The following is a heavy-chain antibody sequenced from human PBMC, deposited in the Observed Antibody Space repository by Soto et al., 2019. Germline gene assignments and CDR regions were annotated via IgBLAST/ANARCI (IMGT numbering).Heavy chain of an antibody. V-gene: IGHV1-8*01. J-gene: IGHJ4*02. CDR3: VVSRGWWAFHY. D-gene: IGHD6-19*01. CDR1: GYTFTSYD. Sequence: ASVKVSCKASGYTFTSYDINWVRQATGQGLEWKGWMNPNSGNTGYAQKFQGRVTMTRNTSISTAYMELSSLISGDTAVYYCVVSRGWWAFHYRGQGTVVTVSS. CDR2: MNPNSGNT.